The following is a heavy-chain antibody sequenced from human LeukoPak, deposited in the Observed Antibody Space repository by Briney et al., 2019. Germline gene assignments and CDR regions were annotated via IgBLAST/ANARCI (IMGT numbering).Heavy chain of an antibody. CDR1: GFTFSSYW. J-gene: IGHJ6*02. CDR2: IKQDGSEK. D-gene: IGHD2-2*01. CDR3: ARWGSSTSWLPYYYYGMDV. V-gene: IGHV3-7*01. Sequence: GGSLRLSCAASGFTFSSYWMSWVRQAPGKGLEWVANIKQDGSEKYYVDSVKGRFTISRDNAKNSLCLQMNSLGAEDTAVYYCARWGSSTSWLPYYYYGMDVWGQGTTVTVSS.